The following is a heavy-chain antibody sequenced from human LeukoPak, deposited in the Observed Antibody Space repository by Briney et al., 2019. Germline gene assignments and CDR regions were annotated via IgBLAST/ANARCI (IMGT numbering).Heavy chain of an antibody. CDR3: ARHIAVAYYYYGMDV. J-gene: IGHJ6*02. CDR2: IYPGDSDT. V-gene: IGHV5-51*01. CDR1: GYSFTSYW. D-gene: IGHD6-19*01. Sequence: GESLKISCKGSGYSFTSYWIGWARQMPGKGLEWMGIIYPGDSDTRYSPSFQGQVTISADKSISTAYLQWSSLKASDTAMYYCARHIAVAYYYYGMDVWGQGTTVTVSS.